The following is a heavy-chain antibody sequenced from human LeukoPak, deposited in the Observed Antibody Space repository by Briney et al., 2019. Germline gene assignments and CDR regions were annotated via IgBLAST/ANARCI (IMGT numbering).Heavy chain of an antibody. CDR2: INPSGGST. J-gene: IGHJ4*02. V-gene: IGHV1-46*01. CDR1: GYTFTSDY. D-gene: IGHD2-2*01. CDR3: AREIPYCSSTSCPFGY. Sequence: ASVKVSFKASGYTFTSDYMHWVRQAPGQGLEWMGIINPSGGSTNYAQKFQGRVTMTRDTSTSTVYMELSSLRSEDTAVYYCAREIPYCSSTSCPFGYWGQGTLVTVSS.